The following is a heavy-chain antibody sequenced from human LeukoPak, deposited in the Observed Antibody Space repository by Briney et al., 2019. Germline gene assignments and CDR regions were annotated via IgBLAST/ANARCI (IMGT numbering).Heavy chain of an antibody. Sequence: ASVKVSCKASGYTFTSYYMHWVRQAPGQGLGWMGIINPSGGSTSYAQKFQGRVTMTRDMSTSTVYMELSSLRSEDTAVYYCARSALYYDSSGYYYAGDYFDYWGQGTLVTVSS. CDR1: GYTFTSYY. J-gene: IGHJ4*02. D-gene: IGHD3-22*01. CDR2: INPSGGST. CDR3: ARSALYYDSSGYYYAGDYFDY. V-gene: IGHV1-46*01.